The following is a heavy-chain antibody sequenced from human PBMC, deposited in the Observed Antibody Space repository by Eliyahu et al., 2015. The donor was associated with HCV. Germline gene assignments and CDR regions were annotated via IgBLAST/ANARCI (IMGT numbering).Heavy chain of an antibody. CDR3: AKRQTGRSGYEGGNWFDP. CDR1: GFPFSHXA. J-gene: IGHJ5*02. D-gene: IGHD5-12*01. CDR2: ISISGGST. V-gene: IGHV3-23*01. Sequence: EVQLLESGGGLVQPGGSLRLXCAASGFPFSHXAMSWVRQAPGKGLGWVSSISISGGSTYYADSVKGRFTISRDNSKNTLYLQMNSLRAEDTAVYYCAKRQTGRSGYEGGNWFDPWGQGTLVTVSS.